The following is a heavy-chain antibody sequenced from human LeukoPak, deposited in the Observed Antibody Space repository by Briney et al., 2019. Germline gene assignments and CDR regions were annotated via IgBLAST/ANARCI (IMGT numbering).Heavy chain of an antibody. J-gene: IGHJ3*02. CDR1: GFIFSSYG. CDR2: IGYDGNNK. V-gene: IGHV3-30*02. D-gene: IGHD2-21*02. CDR3: ARDHLYCGGDNPCGAFDI. Sequence: PGGSLRLSCAASGFIFSSYGMHWVRQAPGKGLEWVAFIGYDGNNKHYVDSVKGRFTISRDNAKNSLYLQMNSLRAEDTAVYYCARDHLYCGGDNPCGAFDIWGQGTMVTVSS.